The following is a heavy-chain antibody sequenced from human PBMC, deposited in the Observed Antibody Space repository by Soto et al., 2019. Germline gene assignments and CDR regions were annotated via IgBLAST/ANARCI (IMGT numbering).Heavy chain of an antibody. D-gene: IGHD3-10*01. CDR2: ISWNSGSI. CDR3: AKDAITMVRGVISSYGMDV. Sequence: EVLLVESGGGLVQPGRSLRLSCAASGFTFDDYAMHWVRQAPGKGLEWVSGISWNSGSIGYADSVKGRFTISRDNAKNSLYLQMNSLRAEDTALYYCAKDAITMVRGVISSYGMDVWGQGTTVTVSS. V-gene: IGHV3-9*01. CDR1: GFTFDDYA. J-gene: IGHJ6*02.